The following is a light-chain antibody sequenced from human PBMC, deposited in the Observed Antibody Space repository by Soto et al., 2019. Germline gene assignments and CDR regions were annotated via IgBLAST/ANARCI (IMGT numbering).Light chain of an antibody. J-gene: IGKJ4*01. Sequence: EIVMTQSPATLSVSPGERATLSCRASQSVSSYLAWYQQKPGQAPRLLIYGASTRATAIPATFSGSGSGTEFTLTISSLQSEDFAVYYCQQYKDWPLTFGGGTKVDIK. CDR1: QSVSSY. CDR3: QQYKDWPLT. V-gene: IGKV3-15*01. CDR2: GAS.